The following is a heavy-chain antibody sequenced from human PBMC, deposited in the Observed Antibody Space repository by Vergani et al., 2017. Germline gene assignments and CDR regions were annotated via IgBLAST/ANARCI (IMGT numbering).Heavy chain of an antibody. CDR3: AREGFYDNIRGTYRPPSYYGMGV. D-gene: IGHD3-16*02. V-gene: IGHV1-69*01. CDR1: GGSFRSYV. J-gene: IGHJ6*02. CDR2: IIPLFGTV. Sequence: QVQLVQSGAEVKKPGSSVKVSCKASGGSFRSYVFNWVRQAPGQRLEWMGGIIPLFGTVNYAQKFQGRVTITADESTSTAYMELSRLRSNDTAVYYCAREGFYDNIRGTYRPPSYYGMGVWGQGTKVTVAS.